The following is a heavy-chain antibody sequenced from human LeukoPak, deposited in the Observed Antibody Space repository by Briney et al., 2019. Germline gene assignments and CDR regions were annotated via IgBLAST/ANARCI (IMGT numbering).Heavy chain of an antibody. CDR2: FDPEDGET. J-gene: IGHJ4*02. D-gene: IGHD6-19*01. V-gene: IGHV1-24*01. CDR3: ATADSSGWYGTFDY. CDR1: GYTLTELS. Sequence: ASVKVSCKVSGYTLTELSMHWVRQAPGKGLEWMGGFDPEDGETIYAQKFQGRVTMTEDTSTDTAYMELSSLRSEDTAVYYCATADSSGWYGTFDYWGQGTLVTVSS.